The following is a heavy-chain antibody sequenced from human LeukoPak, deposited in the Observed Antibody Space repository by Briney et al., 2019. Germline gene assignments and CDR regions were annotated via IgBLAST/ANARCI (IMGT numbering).Heavy chain of an antibody. CDR2: IYYSGST. V-gene: IGHV4-39*07. Sequence: SETLSLTCTVSGGSISSSSYYWGWIRQSPGKGLEWIGTIYYSGSTHYNPSLKSRVTISVDTSKNQFSLKLSSVTAADTAVYYCARDRYCSSTSCYLSAFDIWGQGTMVTVSS. J-gene: IGHJ3*02. CDR3: ARDRYCSSTSCYLSAFDI. D-gene: IGHD2-2*01. CDR1: GGSISSSSYY.